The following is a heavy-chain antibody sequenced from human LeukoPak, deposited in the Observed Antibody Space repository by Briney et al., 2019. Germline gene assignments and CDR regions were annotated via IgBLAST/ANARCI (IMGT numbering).Heavy chain of an antibody. D-gene: IGHD3-10*01. CDR1: GFTLSSYE. J-gene: IGHJ3*02. V-gene: IGHV3-48*03. CDR2: ISSSGSTI. CDR3: AKSLGLLWFGELAPDVFDI. Sequence: GGSLRLSCAASGFTLSSYEMNWVRQAPGKGLEWVSYISSSGSTICYADSVKGRFTISRDNSKNTLYLQMNSLRAEDTAVYYCAKSLGLLWFGELAPDVFDIWGQGTMVTVSS.